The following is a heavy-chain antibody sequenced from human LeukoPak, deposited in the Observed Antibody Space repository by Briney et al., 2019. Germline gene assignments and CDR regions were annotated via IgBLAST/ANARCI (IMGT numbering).Heavy chain of an antibody. CDR1: GFTFSSYA. D-gene: IGHD6-13*01. CDR2: ISYDGSNK. J-gene: IGHJ4*02. Sequence: GGSLRLSCAASGFTFSSYAMHWVRQAPGKGLEWVAVISYDGSNKYYADSVKGRFTISRDNSKNTLYLQMNSLRAEDTAVYYCAGDSTSLAAAALDYWGQGTLVTVSS. CDR3: AGDSTSLAAAALDY. V-gene: IGHV3-30-3*01.